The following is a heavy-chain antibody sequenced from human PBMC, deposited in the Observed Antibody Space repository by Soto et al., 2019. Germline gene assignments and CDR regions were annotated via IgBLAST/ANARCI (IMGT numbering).Heavy chain of an antibody. D-gene: IGHD2-15*01. Sequence: EVQLVESGGGLIQPGGSLRLSCAASGFTVSSNYMNWVRQAPGKGLEWVSFIYSGGDTFYADSVKGRFSISREHSKNTVYLQLNSLRAEDTAVYYCARDRYCSGGLCYGMDVWGHGTTVTVSS. CDR2: IYSGGDT. CDR1: GFTVSSNY. V-gene: IGHV3-53*01. J-gene: IGHJ6*02. CDR3: ARDRYCSGGLCYGMDV.